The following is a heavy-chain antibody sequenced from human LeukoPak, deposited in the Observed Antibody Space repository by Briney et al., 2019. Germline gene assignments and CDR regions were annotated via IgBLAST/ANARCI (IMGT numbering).Heavy chain of an antibody. J-gene: IGHJ5*02. CDR2: TYYSGST. CDR1: GGSLTSSSYY. V-gene: IGHV4-61*01. CDR3: ARDDSAAGMGFDP. D-gene: IGHD6-13*01. Sequence: PSETLSLTCTVSGGSLTSSSYYWSWIRQPPGKGLEWIGYTYYSGSTNYNPSLKSRVTISVDTSKNQFSLKLSSVTAADTAVYYCARDDSAAGMGFDPWGQGTLVTVSS.